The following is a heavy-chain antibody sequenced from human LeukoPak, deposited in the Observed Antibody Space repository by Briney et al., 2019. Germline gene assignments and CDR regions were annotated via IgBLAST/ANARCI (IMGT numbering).Heavy chain of an antibody. V-gene: IGHV6-1*01. CDR3: AREYSSSFDY. CDR1: GDCAATNSAA. J-gene: IGHJ4*02. D-gene: IGHD6-6*01. Sequence: SQTLSLTCALSGDCAATNSAAWNWIRQSPSRGLEWLGRTYYRSKWFYDYAISVKSRITINPDTSRNQFSLQLNSGTPEDTAVYYCAREYSSSFDYWGQGTLVTVSS. CDR2: TYYRSKWFY.